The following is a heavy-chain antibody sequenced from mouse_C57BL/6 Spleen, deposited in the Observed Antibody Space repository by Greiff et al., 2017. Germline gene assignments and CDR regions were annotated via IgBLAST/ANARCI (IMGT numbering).Heavy chain of an antibody. V-gene: IGHV1-15*01. CDR2: IDPETGGT. CDR3: TRGYYGDY. J-gene: IGHJ2*01. Sequence: QVHVKQSGAELVRPGASVTLSCKASGYTFTDYEMHWVKQTPVHGLEWIGAIDPETGGTAYNQKFKGKAILTADKSSSTAYMELRSLTSEDSAVYYCTRGYYGDYWGQGTTLTVSS. CDR1: GYTFTDYE. D-gene: IGHD1-2*01.